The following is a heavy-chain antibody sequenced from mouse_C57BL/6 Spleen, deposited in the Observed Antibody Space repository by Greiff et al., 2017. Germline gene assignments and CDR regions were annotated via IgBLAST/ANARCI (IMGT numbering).Heavy chain of an antibody. CDR2: ISSGGSYT. Sequence: DVQLVESGGDLVKPGGSLKLSCAASGFTFSSYGMSWVRQTPDKRLEWVATISSGGSYTYYPDSVKGRFTISRDNAKNTLYLQMSSLKSEDTAMYYCARRGYGSSYDYWGQGTTLTVSS. J-gene: IGHJ2*01. D-gene: IGHD1-1*01. V-gene: IGHV5-6*01. CDR3: ARRGYGSSYDY. CDR1: GFTFSSYG.